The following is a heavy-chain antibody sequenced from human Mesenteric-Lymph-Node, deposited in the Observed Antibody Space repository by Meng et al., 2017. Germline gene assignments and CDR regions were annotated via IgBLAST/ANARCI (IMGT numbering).Heavy chain of an antibody. D-gene: IGHD1-26*01. J-gene: IGHJ4*02. Sequence: GGSLRLSCVASGFTFSDHLMDWVRQAPGEGLEWVGRSRSKNSSYTTEYAASVRGRFTVSRDVSKNLFYLHMNNLRTEDTAVYYCTGGRGGSAPSDYWGQGTLVTVSS. CDR1: GFTFSDHL. V-gene: IGHV3-72*01. CDR3: TGGRGGSAPSDY. CDR2: SRSKNSSYTT.